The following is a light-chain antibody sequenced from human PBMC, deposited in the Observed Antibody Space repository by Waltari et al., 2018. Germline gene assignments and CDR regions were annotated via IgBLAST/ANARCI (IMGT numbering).Light chain of an antibody. CDR3: CSYAGSFTWL. J-gene: IGLJ3*02. V-gene: IGLV2-11*01. CDR1: NRELVCFKS. Sequence: QSALTPPRSVSMSPGLSVAISCTGTNRELVCFKSVSWYHHHPAKAPKLMIYDVGKRPSGVPDRFSGSKSGNTASLTISGLQAEDEAEYYCCSYAGSFTWLFGGGTKLTVL. CDR2: DVG.